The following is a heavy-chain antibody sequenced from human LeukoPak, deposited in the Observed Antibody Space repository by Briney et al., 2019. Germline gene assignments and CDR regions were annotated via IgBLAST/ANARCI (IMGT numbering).Heavy chain of an antibody. V-gene: IGHV1-18*01. CDR3: ARKTVVTTNWFDP. J-gene: IGHJ5*02. Sequence: ASVKFSCKASGYTFTSYAISWVRQAPGQGLEWMGWISAYNGNTNYAQKLQGRVTMTTDTSTSIAYMELRSLRSDDTAVYYCARKTVVTTNWFDPWGQGTLVTVSS. CDR1: GYTFTSYA. CDR2: ISAYNGNT. D-gene: IGHD2-21*02.